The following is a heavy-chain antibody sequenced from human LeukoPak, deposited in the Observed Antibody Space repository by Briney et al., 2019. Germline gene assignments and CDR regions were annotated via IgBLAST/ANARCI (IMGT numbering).Heavy chain of an antibody. CDR1: GASISSDY. Sequence: PSETLSLTCTVSGASISSDYWSWIRQPPGKGLEWMGYIYYSRSTKYNPSLESRVTLSVDTSRNQFSQNLNSVTAADTAVYYCARGAGWYQYWGQGTLVTVSS. D-gene: IGHD6-19*01. J-gene: IGHJ4*02. CDR2: IYYSRST. V-gene: IGHV4-59*01. CDR3: ARGAGWYQY.